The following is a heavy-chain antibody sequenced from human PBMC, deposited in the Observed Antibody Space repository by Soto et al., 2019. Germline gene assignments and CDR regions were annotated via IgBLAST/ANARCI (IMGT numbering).Heavy chain of an antibody. Sequence: GEALKISCKTSGYSFTTYWIGWVRQMPGKGLEWMGIIYPGDFDTTYSPAFQGQVTISADKSISTAYLQWSSLKASDTAMYFCAKLAVAGNRYFGMDVWGQGTTVTVSS. CDR1: GYSFTTYW. D-gene: IGHD6-19*01. J-gene: IGHJ6*02. V-gene: IGHV5-51*01. CDR3: AKLAVAGNRYFGMDV. CDR2: IYPGDFDT.